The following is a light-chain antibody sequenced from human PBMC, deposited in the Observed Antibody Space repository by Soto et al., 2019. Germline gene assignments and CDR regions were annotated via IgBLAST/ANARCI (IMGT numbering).Light chain of an antibody. CDR2: DVS. Sequence: QSALTQPASVSGSPGQSITISCTGTSSDVGGCNYVSWYQQHPGKAPKLMIYDVSNRPSGVSNRFSGSKSGNTASLTISGLQAEDEADYYCTSYTSTVYVFGTGTKVTVL. J-gene: IGLJ1*01. CDR1: SSDVGGCNY. CDR3: TSYTSTVYV. V-gene: IGLV2-14*01.